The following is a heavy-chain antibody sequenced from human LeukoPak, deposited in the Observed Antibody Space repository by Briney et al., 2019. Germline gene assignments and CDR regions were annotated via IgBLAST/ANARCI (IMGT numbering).Heavy chain of an antibody. CDR1: GFTFSSYN. CDR2: ISLSTTSI. J-gene: IGHJ4*02. D-gene: IGHD6-13*01. Sequence: GGSLSLSCAASGFTFSSYNMNWVRQPPGKGLEWISYISLSTTSIYYADSVKGRFTISRDNAKNSLYLQMNSLRAEDTAVYYCAREPTYSSSWYTTCDFWGQGTLVTVSS. V-gene: IGHV3-48*01. CDR3: AREPTYSSSWYTTCDF.